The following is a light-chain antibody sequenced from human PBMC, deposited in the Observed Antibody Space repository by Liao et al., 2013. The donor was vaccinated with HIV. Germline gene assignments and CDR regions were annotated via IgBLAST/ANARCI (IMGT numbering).Light chain of an antibody. CDR2: HDW. J-gene: IGLJ1*01. Sequence: SYVLTQPPSVSVAPGQTARIACWGNDIATKHVNWYQQKPGQAPVLVIYHDWDRPSGIPERFSGSNAGNTATLTISRVEAGDEADYYCQVWDSSSDHPGVFGTGTKVTVL. CDR3: QVWDSSSDHPGV. V-gene: IGLV3-21*01. CDR1: DIATKH.